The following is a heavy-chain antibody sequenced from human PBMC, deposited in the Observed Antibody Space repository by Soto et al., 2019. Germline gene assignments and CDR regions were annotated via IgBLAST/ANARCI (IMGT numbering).Heavy chain of an antibody. CDR2: TYGNDDK. Sequence: QITLTESGPPLVRPTQTLTLTCTFSGFSLSSGGVGVAWIRQPPGGALEWLALTYGNDDKRYNPSLRSRLTITQDTSKNQVVFSLTNMDPVDTATYYCARQYYSFWSGFNYGMDVWGQGTTVTVSS. J-gene: IGHJ6*02. CDR3: ARQYYSFWSGFNYGMDV. CDR1: GFSLSSGGVG. V-gene: IGHV2-5*01. D-gene: IGHD3-3*01.